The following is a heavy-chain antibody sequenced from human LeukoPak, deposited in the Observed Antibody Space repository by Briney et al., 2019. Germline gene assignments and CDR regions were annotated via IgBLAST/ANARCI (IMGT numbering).Heavy chain of an antibody. J-gene: IGHJ4*02. D-gene: IGHD3-22*01. CDR2: FDPEDGET. CDR3: ATESNGYNYY. V-gene: IGHV1-24*01. CDR1: GYTLSQLS. Sequence: GASVKVSCKVSGYTLSQLSMHWVRQAPGKGLEWTGGFDPEDGETIYAQKFQGRVTMTEDTSTDTAYMEMRSLRSEDTAVYYCATESNGYNYYWGQGTLVTVSS.